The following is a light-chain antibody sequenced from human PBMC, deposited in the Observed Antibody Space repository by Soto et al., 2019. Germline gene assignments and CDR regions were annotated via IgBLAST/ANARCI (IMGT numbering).Light chain of an antibody. V-gene: IGKV1-39*01. CDR3: QQSYGTPMYT. CDR2: AAS. CDR1: QSINTY. Sequence: DIQMTQSPSSLSASVGDRVTITCRASQSINTYLNWYQQKPGKAPNLLIYAASNLQSGVPSRFSGSGSGTDFTLTISSLQTEDIATDYCQQSYGTPMYTFGQGTKLEIK. J-gene: IGKJ2*01.